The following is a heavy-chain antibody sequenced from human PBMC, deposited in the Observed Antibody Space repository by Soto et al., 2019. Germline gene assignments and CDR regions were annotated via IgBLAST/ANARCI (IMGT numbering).Heavy chain of an antibody. CDR1: GFNFDDYM. D-gene: IGHD2-15*01. J-gene: IGHJ5*01. V-gene: IGHV3-43*01. CDR2: ISWDGDFL. CDR3: AKEGNGGSSLDS. Sequence: PGGSLRLSCEASGFNFDDYMMHWVRQAPGKGLEWISRISWDGDFLDYADSIKGRFTVSRDNSNNSLYLHMHRLKTEDTAFYYCAKEGNGGSSLDSWGQGTLVTVSS.